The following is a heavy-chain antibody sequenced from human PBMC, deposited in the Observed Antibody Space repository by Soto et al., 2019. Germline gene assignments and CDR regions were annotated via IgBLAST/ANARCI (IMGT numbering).Heavy chain of an antibody. Sequence: QVLLVESGGGVFQPGGSLRLSCAASEFTFSTYPMHWVRQAPGKGLEWVAVISHNEGNKYYGDSMKSRFTISRDNSKNTLYLQMNSLRGDDTAVYYCARGASDFWGGYPEIHFFDSWGQGTLVTVSS. CDR1: EFTFSTYP. V-gene: IGHV3-30-3*01. D-gene: IGHD3-3*01. J-gene: IGHJ4*02. CDR3: ARGASDFWGGYPEIHFFDS. CDR2: ISHNEGNK.